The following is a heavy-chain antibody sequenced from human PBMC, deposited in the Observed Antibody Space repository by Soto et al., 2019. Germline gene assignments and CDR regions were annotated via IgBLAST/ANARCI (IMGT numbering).Heavy chain of an antibody. J-gene: IGHJ4*02. D-gene: IGHD1-1*01. Sequence: SLKHSCVASGFTFNSDGMVWVRQAPGKGLEWVATISSDGRNEHYGNSVNGRFTVSRDNSKNTLYLQMNSLRAEDTAVYYCARGGTPYFDYWGQGTLVTVSS. CDR1: GFTFNSDG. CDR2: ISSDGRNE. V-gene: IGHV3-30*04. CDR3: ARGGTPYFDY.